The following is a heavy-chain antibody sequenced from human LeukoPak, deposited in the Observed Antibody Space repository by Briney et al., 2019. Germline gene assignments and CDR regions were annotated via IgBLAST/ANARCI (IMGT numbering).Heavy chain of an antibody. CDR3: ARDPGYYDSSGVDY. CDR1: GGTFSSYA. V-gene: IGHV1-69*04. Sequence: SVKVSCKASGGTFSSYAISWVRQAPGQGLEWMGRIIPILGIANYAQKFQGRVTITADKSTSTAYMELSSLRSEDTAVYYCARDPGYYDSSGVDYWGQGTLVTVSS. D-gene: IGHD3-22*01. CDR2: IIPILGIA. J-gene: IGHJ4*02.